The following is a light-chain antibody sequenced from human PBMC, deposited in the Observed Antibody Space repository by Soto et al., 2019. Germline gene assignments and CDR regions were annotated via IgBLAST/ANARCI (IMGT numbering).Light chain of an antibody. CDR1: QTISSW. J-gene: IGKJ4*01. CDR3: QQSYSTLT. Sequence: DIQMTQSPSTLSGSVGDRVTITCRASQTISSWLAWYQQKPGKAPKLLIYAESSLQSGVPSRFSGSGSGTDFTLTISSLQPEDFATYYCQQSYSTLTFGGGTKVDIK. V-gene: IGKV1-39*01. CDR2: AES.